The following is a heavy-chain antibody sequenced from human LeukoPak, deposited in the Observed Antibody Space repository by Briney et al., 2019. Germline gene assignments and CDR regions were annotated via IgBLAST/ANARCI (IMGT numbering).Heavy chain of an antibody. CDR2: IIPILGIA. J-gene: IGHJ4*02. D-gene: IGHD6-19*01. CDR3: ARVVSSGWYNRLDY. CDR1: GGTFSSYT. V-gene: IGHV1-69*02. Sequence: SSVKVSCKASGGTFSSYTISWVRQAPGQGLEWMGRIIPILGIANYAQKFQGRVTITADKSTSRAYMELSSLRSEDTAVYYCARVVSSGWYNRLDYWGQGTLVTVSS.